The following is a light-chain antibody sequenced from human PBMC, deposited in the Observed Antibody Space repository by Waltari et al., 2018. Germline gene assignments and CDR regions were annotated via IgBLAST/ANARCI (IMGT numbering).Light chain of an antibody. J-gene: IGKJ5*01. CDR2: DAS. V-gene: IGKV3-11*01. CDR1: QSVGGN. Sequence: EIVLTQSPATLSLSPGQRGTLSCRASQSVGGNLAWYQQKPGQAPRLLIYDASNRATGIPARFSGSGSGTDFTLTISSLEPEDFAVYYCQQRRTWPSITFGQGTRLGI. CDR3: QQRRTWPSIT.